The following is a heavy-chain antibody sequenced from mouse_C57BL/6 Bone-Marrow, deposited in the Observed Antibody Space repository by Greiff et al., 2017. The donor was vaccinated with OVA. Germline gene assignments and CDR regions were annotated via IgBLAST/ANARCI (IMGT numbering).Heavy chain of an antibody. CDR1: GFNIKDDY. CDR2: IDPENGDT. Sequence: EVQLQQSGAELVRPGASVKLSCTASGFNIKDDYMHWVKQRPEQGLEWIGWIDPENGDTEYASKFQGKATITADTSSNTAYLQLSSLTSEDTAVYYCTTVTAQATGFAYWGQGTLVTVSA. CDR3: TTVTAQATGFAY. J-gene: IGHJ3*01. V-gene: IGHV14-4*01. D-gene: IGHD3-2*02.